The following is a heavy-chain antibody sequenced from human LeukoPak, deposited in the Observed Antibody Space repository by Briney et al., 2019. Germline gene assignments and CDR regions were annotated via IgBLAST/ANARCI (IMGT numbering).Heavy chain of an antibody. Sequence: SETLSLTCSVSGGSVSSYYWSWIRQPPGKGLEWIGYIYYSGSTNYNPSLKSRVTISVDTSENQLSLKLSSVTAADTALYYCARAHTSSWYMDYWGQGTLVTVSS. J-gene: IGHJ4*02. CDR3: ARAHTSSWYMDY. CDR2: IYYSGST. D-gene: IGHD6-13*01. V-gene: IGHV4-59*02. CDR1: GGSVSSYY.